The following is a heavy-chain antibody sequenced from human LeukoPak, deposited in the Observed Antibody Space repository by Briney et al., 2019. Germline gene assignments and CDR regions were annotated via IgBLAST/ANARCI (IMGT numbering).Heavy chain of an antibody. CDR2: INHSGST. J-gene: IGHJ6*03. Sequence: SETLSLTCAVYGGSFSGYYWSWIRQPPGKGLEWIGEINHSGSTNYNPSLKSRVTISVDTSKNQFSLKLSSVTAADTAVYYCARLGSDSSGYYYYYYYYMDVWGKGTTVTISS. CDR3: ARLGSDSSGYYYYYYYYMDV. CDR1: GGSFSGYY. D-gene: IGHD3-22*01. V-gene: IGHV4-34*01.